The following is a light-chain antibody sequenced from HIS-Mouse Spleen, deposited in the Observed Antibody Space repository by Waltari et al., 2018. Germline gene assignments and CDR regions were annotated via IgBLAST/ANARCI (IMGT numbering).Light chain of an antibody. CDR1: ALPKKY. CDR3: YSTDSSGNHRV. Sequence: SYELTQPPSVSVSPGQTARITCSGDALPKKYAYWDQQKSGQAPVLVMYEDSKRPSGIPERFSGSSSGTMATLTISGAQVEDEADYYCYSTDSSGNHRVFGGGTKLTVL. V-gene: IGLV3-10*01. J-gene: IGLJ2*01. CDR2: EDS.